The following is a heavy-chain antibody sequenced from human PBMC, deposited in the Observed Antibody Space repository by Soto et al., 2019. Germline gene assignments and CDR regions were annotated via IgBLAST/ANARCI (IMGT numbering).Heavy chain of an antibody. CDR1: GFTFSSYA. D-gene: IGHD3-3*01. V-gene: IGHV3-23*02. CDR3: ARAADDYGFWSSYLY. CDR2: ISDSGGSS. Sequence: EVQLLESGGGLVQPGGSLRLSCAASGFTFSSYAMSWVRQAPGKGLEWVSSISDSGGSSYYGHSVKGRFTISRDNSKNTLYLQMNNLRAEDTAVYFCARAADDYGFWSSYLYWGQGTLVSVSS. J-gene: IGHJ4*02.